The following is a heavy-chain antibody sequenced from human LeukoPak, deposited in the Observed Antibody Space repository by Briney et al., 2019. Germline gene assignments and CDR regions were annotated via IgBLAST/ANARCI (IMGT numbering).Heavy chain of an antibody. CDR3: ASDLYSYGALDY. CDR2: IYHSGST. V-gene: IGHV4-34*01. D-gene: IGHD5-18*01. CDR1: GGSFSGYY. J-gene: IGHJ4*02. Sequence: SETLSLTCAVYGGSFSGYYWSRIRQPPGKGLEWIGEIYHSGSTNYNPSLKSRVTISVDKSKNQFSLKLSSVTAADTAVYYCASDLYSYGALDYWGQGTLVTVSS.